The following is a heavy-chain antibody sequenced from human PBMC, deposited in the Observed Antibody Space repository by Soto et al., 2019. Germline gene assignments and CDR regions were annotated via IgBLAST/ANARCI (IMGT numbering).Heavy chain of an antibody. Sequence: GASVKVSCKASGYTFNSYGISWVRQAPGQGLEWMGWISAYNGNTNYAQKLQGRVTMTTDTSTSTAYMELRSLRSDDTAAYYCARPVYYYDSSGPGGAFDIWGQGTMVTVSS. CDR2: ISAYNGNT. J-gene: IGHJ3*02. CDR1: GYTFNSYG. D-gene: IGHD3-22*01. CDR3: ARPVYYYDSSGPGGAFDI. V-gene: IGHV1-18*01.